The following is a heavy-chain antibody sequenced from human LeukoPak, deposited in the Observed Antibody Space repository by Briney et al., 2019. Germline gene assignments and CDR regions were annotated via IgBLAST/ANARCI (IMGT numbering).Heavy chain of an antibody. CDR3: ARHPSTYGRLRSWFDP. CDR1: GGSISSYY. V-gene: IGHV4-59*08. Sequence: SETLSLTCTVSGGSISSYYWSWIRQPPGKGLEWIGYIYYSGSTNYNPSLKSRVTISVDTSKNQFSLKLSSVTAADTAVYYCARHPSTYGRLRSWFDPWGQGTLVTVSS. D-gene: IGHD4-17*01. J-gene: IGHJ5*02. CDR2: IYYSGST.